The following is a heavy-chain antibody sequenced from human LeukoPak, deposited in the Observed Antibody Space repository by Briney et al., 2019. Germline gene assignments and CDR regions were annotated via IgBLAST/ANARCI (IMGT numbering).Heavy chain of an antibody. D-gene: IGHD5-18*01. CDR3: GKTTVGYSSGQKPAWPVDF. CDR2: IFGSGGSP. Sequence: GGSLRLSCEASGFTFGSHAMYWVRQAPGKGLEWVAGIFGSGGSPHYADSVKGRFTISRDNPRNTGYLQINSLRDDDTAVYYCGKTTVGYSSGQKPAWPVDFWGQGTLVTVSS. CDR1: GFTFGSHA. J-gene: IGHJ4*02. V-gene: IGHV3-23*01.